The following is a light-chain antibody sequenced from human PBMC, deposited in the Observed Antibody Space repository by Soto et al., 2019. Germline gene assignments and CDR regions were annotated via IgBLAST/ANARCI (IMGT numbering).Light chain of an antibody. Sequence: DIQMTQSPSSLSASVGDRVTITCQASQDISNYLNWYQQKPGKAPKLLIYDASNLETGVPSRFSGSGSGTDFTFTISSLQPEDIATYYCQQYDNLPSVFGGGTKVEIK. J-gene: IGKJ4*01. CDR2: DAS. V-gene: IGKV1-33*01. CDR1: QDISNY. CDR3: QQYDNLPSV.